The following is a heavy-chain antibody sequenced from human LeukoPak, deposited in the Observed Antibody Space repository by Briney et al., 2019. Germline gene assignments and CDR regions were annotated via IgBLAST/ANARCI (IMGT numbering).Heavy chain of an antibody. D-gene: IGHD1-26*01. V-gene: IGHV3-53*01. CDR2: IYSGGST. CDR1: GFTVSSNY. J-gene: IGHJ5*02. CDR3: ARDSGSYSSSGFDP. Sequence: GGSLRLSCAASGFTVSSNYMSWVRQAPGKGLEWVSVIYSGGSTYYADSVKGRFTISRDNAKNSLYLQMNSLRAEDTAVYYCARDSGSYSSSGFDPWGQGTLVTVSS.